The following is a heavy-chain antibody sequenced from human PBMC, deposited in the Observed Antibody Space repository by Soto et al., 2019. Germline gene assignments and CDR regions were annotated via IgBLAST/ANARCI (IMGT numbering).Heavy chain of an antibody. CDR3: AKDGTHTYGPADY. J-gene: IGHJ4*02. CDR1: GFTFSSFA. CDR2: ISYDGSDV. V-gene: IGHV3-30*18. D-gene: IGHD1-26*01. Sequence: QVQLVESGGGVVQPGKSLRLSCVASGFTFSSFAMHWVRQAPGKGLEWVALISYDGSDVYYKDSLKGRFTISRDNSKNTLYLQMNSLSAEDSALYFGAKDGTHTYGPADYWGQGTRITVSS.